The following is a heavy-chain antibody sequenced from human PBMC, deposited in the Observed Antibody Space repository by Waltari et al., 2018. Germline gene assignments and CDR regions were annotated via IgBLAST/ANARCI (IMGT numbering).Heavy chain of an antibody. V-gene: IGHV3-30*18. CDR3: AKESLDI. CDR1: GFTFSSYG. J-gene: IGHJ3*02. Sequence: QVQLVESGGGVVQPGRSLRLSCAASGFTFSSYGMHWVRQAPGKGLEWVVVIWYDGSNKYYADSVKGRFTISRDNSKNTLYLQMNSLRVEDTAMYYCAKESLDIWGQGTMVTVSS. CDR2: IWYDGSNK.